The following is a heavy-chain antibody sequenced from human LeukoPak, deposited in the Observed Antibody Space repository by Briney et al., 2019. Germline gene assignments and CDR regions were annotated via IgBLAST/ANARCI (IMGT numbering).Heavy chain of an antibody. CDR1: GLTFTNYA. CDR3: AKLRYYDSRGNWFDP. V-gene: IGHV3-23*01. J-gene: IGHJ5*02. Sequence: GGSLRLSCAASGLTFTNYAMSWVRQAPGKGLEWVSGISGRGTNTYYADSVKGRFTISRDNSKNTLYLQMNSLRAEDTAIYYCAKLRYYDSRGNWFDPWGQGTLVTVSS. CDR2: ISGRGTNT. D-gene: IGHD3-22*01.